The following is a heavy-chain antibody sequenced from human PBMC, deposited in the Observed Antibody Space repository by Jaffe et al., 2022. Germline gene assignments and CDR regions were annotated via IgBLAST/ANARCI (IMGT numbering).Heavy chain of an antibody. CDR2: ISSSSSTI. Sequence: EVQLVESGGGLVQPGGSLRLSCAASGFTFSSYSMNWVRQAPGKGLEWVSYISSSSSTIYYADSVKGRFTISRDNAKNSLYLQMNSLRAEDTAVYYCARAATTVTYYYYYMDVWGKGTTVTVSS. J-gene: IGHJ6*03. CDR1: GFTFSSYS. D-gene: IGHD4-17*01. CDR3: ARAATTVTYYYYYMDV. V-gene: IGHV3-48*01.